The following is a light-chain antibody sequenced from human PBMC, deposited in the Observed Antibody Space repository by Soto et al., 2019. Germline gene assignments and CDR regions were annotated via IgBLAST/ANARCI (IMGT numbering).Light chain of an antibody. J-gene: IGLJ1*01. CDR3: KSFGDNHLYV. CDR1: SSDIGGYNA. CDR2: EVT. V-gene: IGLV2-14*01. Sequence: QSALAQPASVSGSPGQTITISCTGTSSDIGGYNAVSWYQHHPGKAPKLIIYEVTHRPAGISDRFSATKSGNTASLTISGLQAEDEAAYYFKSFGDNHLYVFVTATKVT.